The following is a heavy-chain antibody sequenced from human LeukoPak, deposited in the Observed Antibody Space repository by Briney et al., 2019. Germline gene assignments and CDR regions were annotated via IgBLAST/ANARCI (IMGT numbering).Heavy chain of an antibody. J-gene: IGHJ4*02. D-gene: IGHD1-26*01. CDR3: AREGNPEVGATFDY. Sequence: ASVKVSCKASGGTFSSYAISWVRQAPGQGLEWMGIINPSGGSTSYAQKFQGRVTMTRDMSTSTVYMELSSLRSEDTAVYYCAREGNPEVGATFDYWGQGTLVTVSS. V-gene: IGHV1-46*01. CDR1: GGTFSSYA. CDR2: INPSGGST.